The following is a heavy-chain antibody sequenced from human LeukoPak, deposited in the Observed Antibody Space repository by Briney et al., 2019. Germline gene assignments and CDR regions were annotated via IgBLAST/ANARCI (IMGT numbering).Heavy chain of an antibody. J-gene: IGHJ6*04. CDR2: ISSSENTK. CDR3: AELGITIVGGV. CDR1: GFTFSDSQ. V-gene: IGHV3-11*04. D-gene: IGHD3-10*02. Sequence: GGSLRLSCAASGFTFSDSQMSWIRQAPGKGLEWVSSISSSENTKNYADSVKGRFTISRDNAKNSLYLQMNSLRAEDTAVYYCAELGITIVGGVWGKGTTVTISS.